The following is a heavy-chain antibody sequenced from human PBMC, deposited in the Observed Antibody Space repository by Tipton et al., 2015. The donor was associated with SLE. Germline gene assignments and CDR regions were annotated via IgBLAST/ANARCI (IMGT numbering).Heavy chain of an antibody. CDR1: GGSISSGGYG. CDR3: ARAPNSLLVMSINFFDV. D-gene: IGHD2/OR15-2a*01. V-gene: IGHV4-31*03. CDR2: IDYSGKT. J-gene: IGHJ3*01. Sequence: TLSLTCTVSGGSISSGGYGWTWIRQHPGKGLEWIGYIDYSGKTQHNPSLKSRVSISVDTSKDQFSLDLTSVTAADTAVYYCARAPNSLLVMSINFFDVWGQGIVVAVSS.